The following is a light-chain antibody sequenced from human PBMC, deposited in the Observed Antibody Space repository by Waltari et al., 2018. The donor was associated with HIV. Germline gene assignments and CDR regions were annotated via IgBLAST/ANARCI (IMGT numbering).Light chain of an antibody. Sequence: DIQMTQSPSLVSASLGDRVTITCRASQNIRSSLGWYQKRPGRAPKLLISSASVLPSGCPSRFRGRGSGTVFTLSISGLQPDDFATYYCQQSNNFPLTFGPGTTVD. CDR1: QNIRSS. CDR2: SAS. J-gene: IGKJ3*01. CDR3: QQSNNFPLT. V-gene: IGKV1-12*01.